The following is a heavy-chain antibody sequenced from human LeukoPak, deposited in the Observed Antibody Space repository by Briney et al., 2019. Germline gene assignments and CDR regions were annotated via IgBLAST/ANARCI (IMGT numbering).Heavy chain of an antibody. CDR3: ARLTGYDSSGPFDY. CDR2: INPNSGGT. Sequence: ASVNVSCKDSGYTFAGYYMHWVRQAPGQGLEWMGWINPNSGGTNYAQKFQGRVTMTRDTSISTAYLQWSSLKASDTAMYYCARLTGYDSSGPFDYWGQGTLVTVSS. D-gene: IGHD3-22*01. J-gene: IGHJ4*02. V-gene: IGHV1-2*02. CDR1: GYTFAGYY.